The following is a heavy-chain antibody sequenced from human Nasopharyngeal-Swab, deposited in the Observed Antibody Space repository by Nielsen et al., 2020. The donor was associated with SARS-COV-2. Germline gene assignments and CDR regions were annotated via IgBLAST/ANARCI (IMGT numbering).Heavy chain of an antibody. D-gene: IGHD3-10*01. CDR1: GCSVSSGSYY. V-gene: IGHV4-61*01. CDR3: ARDHYGSGSPSMDV. Sequence: SETLSLTCTVSGCSVSSGSYYWSWIRQPPGKGLEWIGYIYYRGSTNYNPSLKSRVTISVDTSKNQFSLKLSSVTAADTAVYYCARDHYGSGSPSMDVWGQGTTVTVSS. CDR2: IYYRGST. J-gene: IGHJ6*02.